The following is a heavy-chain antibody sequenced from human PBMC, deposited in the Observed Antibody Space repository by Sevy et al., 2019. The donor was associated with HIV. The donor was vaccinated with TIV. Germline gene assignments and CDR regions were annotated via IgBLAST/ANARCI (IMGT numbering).Heavy chain of an antibody. D-gene: IGHD6-13*01. Sequence: ASVKVSCKASGYTFTSYYMHWVRQAPGQGLEWMGIINPSGGSTSYAQKFQGRVTMTRDTSTSTDYMELSSLRSEDMALYYCARAGLAGAGPARGGMDVWGQGTTVTVS. V-gene: IGHV1-46*01. J-gene: IGHJ6*02. CDR1: GYTFTSYY. CDR3: ARAGLAGAGPARGGMDV. CDR2: INPSGGST.